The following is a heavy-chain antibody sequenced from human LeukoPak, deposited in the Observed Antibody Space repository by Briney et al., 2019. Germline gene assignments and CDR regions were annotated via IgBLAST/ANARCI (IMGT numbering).Heavy chain of an antibody. V-gene: IGHV3-7*01. CDR2: IKQDGSEK. Sequence: GRSLRLSCAASGFTFSSYGFHWVRQAPGKGLEWVANIKQDGSEKYYVDSVKGRFTISRDNAKNSLYLQMNSLRAEDTAVYYCARDAGGGDVLDAFDIWGQGTMVTVSS. J-gene: IGHJ3*02. CDR1: GFTFSSYG. CDR3: ARDAGGGDVLDAFDI. D-gene: IGHD2-21*02.